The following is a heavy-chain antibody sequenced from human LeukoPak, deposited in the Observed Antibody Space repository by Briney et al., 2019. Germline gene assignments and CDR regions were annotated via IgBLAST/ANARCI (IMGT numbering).Heavy chain of an antibody. CDR2: ISHSGIT. CDR3: ESSGPYY. Sequence: SETLSLTCGVQGESFSGYYWSWIRQPPGKGLEWIGEISHSGITNYSPSLQSRVTISVDTSKNQFSLKLTSVTAADTAVYYYESSGPYYWGQGSLVTVSS. J-gene: IGHJ4*02. D-gene: IGHD6-19*01. CDR1: GESFSGYY. V-gene: IGHV4-34*01.